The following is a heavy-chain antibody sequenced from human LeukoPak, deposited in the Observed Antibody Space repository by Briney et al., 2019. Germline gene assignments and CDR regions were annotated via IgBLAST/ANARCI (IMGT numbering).Heavy chain of an antibody. CDR3: TRLPPFTAFFDS. CDR1: GASINSYY. D-gene: IGHD5-18*01. V-gene: IGHV4-59*01. J-gene: IGHJ4*02. Sequence: PSETLSLTCSVSGASINSYYWTWIRQFPGKGLEWIGYIYHTGSTNYSPSLRSRVTISIDTSQSQFSLKLNSVTAADTAIYYCTRLPPFTAFFDSWGQGILVSVSS. CDR2: IYHTGST.